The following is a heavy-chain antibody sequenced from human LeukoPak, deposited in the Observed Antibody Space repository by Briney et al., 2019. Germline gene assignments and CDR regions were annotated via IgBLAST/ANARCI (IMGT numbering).Heavy chain of an antibody. CDR3: APPLDYRESRGFPQGGD. J-gene: IGHJ4*02. V-gene: IGHV3-7*03. Sequence: GGSLRLSCAASGFTFSGHWMTWVRQAPGKGLEWVANIKEDGSKKNYVDSVKGRFTISRDNAKASLYLQMTSLRAGDTAIYYCAPPLDYRESRGFPQGGDWGQVTLVTDSS. CDR1: GFTFSGHW. CDR2: IKEDGSKK. D-gene: IGHD3-22*01.